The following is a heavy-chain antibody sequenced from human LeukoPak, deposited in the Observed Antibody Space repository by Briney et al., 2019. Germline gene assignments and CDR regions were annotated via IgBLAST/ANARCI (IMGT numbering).Heavy chain of an antibody. CDR3: ARSENYCSGGSCTEAFDI. CDR2: ISSSSSYI. D-gene: IGHD2-15*01. J-gene: IGHJ3*02. Sequence: GGSLRLSCAASGFTLSSYSMNWVRQAPGKGLEWVSSISSSSSYIYYADSVKGRFTISRDNAKNSLYLQMNSLRAEDTAVYYCARSENYCSGGSCTEAFDIWGQGTMITVSS. CDR1: GFTLSSYS. V-gene: IGHV3-21*04.